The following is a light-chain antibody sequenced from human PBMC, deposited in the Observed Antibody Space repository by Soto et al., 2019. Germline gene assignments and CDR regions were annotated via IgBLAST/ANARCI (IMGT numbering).Light chain of an antibody. CDR3: QQYNNWPPWT. Sequence: EKLVSQSPSKLSLSPEERRTRSSRDSQSVTTNMAWYQQKPGQAPRLIIYGASTRATGIPARFSCSGHGTDFTLTISSLHSEYSAVYYCQQYNNWPPWTCGQGTKVDIK. J-gene: IGKJ1*01. CDR1: QSVTTN. V-gene: IGKV3-15*01. CDR2: GAS.